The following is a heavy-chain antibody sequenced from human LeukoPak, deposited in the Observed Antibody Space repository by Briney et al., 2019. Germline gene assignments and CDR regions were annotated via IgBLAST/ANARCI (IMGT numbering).Heavy chain of an antibody. D-gene: IGHD6-19*01. CDR2: IYYSGST. J-gene: IGHJ3*02. CDR1: GGSISSSSYY. Sequence: PSETLSLTCTVSGGSISSSSYYWGWIRQPPGKGLEWIGSIYYSGSTYYNPSLKSRVTISVDTSKNQFSLKLSSVTAADTAVYYCARPTSTGYSSGWYESGAFDIWGQGTMVTVFS. V-gene: IGHV4-39*01. CDR3: ARPTSTGYSSGWYESGAFDI.